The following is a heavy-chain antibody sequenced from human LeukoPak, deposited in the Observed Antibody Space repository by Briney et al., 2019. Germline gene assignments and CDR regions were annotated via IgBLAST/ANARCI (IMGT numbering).Heavy chain of an antibody. J-gene: IGHJ6*02. CDR2: INPNSGGT. Sequence: GASVKVSCKASGYTFTGYYMHWVRQAPGQGLEWMGRINPNSGGTNYAQKLQGRVTMTTDTSTSTAYMELRSLRSDDTAVYYCARDYGSGSYYYYYYYGMDVWGQGTTVTVSS. CDR3: ARDYGSGSYYYYYYYGMDV. V-gene: IGHV1-2*06. CDR1: GYTFTGYY. D-gene: IGHD3-10*01.